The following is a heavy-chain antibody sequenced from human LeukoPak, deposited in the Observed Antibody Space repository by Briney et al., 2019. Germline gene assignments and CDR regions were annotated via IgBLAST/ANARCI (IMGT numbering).Heavy chain of an antibody. CDR3: ATSSSGIPF. D-gene: IGHD3-22*01. CDR1: GFTFSTGFTFSTYG. V-gene: IGHV3-30*04. CDR2: ISSDGRQK. Sequence: GRSLRLSCAASGFTFSTGFTFSTYGMHWVRQAPGKGLEWVAVISSDGRQKYYADSVKGRFTISRDNSKNTLYLQMNSLRAEDTAVYYCATSSSGIPFGGQGTLVTVSS. J-gene: IGHJ4*02.